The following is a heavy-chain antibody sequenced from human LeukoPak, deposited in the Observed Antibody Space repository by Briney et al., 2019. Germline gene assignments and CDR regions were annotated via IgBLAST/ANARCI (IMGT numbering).Heavy chain of an antibody. CDR1: GGSFSGYY. CDR3: ARSTSWVRSFDI. Sequence: KPSETLSLTCAVYGGSFSGYYWSWIRQPPGKGLEWIGEINHSGSTSYNPSLKSRVTISVDTSKIQFSLKLSSVTAADTAVYYCARSTSWVRSFDIWGQGTMVTVSS. V-gene: IGHV4-34*01. D-gene: IGHD6-13*01. J-gene: IGHJ3*02. CDR2: INHSGST.